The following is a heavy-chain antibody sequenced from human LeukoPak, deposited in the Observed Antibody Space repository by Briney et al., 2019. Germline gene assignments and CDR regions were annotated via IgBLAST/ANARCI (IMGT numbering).Heavy chain of an antibody. CDR2: MNPNSGNT. D-gene: IGHD3-10*01. J-gene: IGHJ6*03. V-gene: IGHV1-8*01. Sequence: ASVKVSCKASGYTFTSYDINWVRQATGQGLEWMGWMNPNSGNTSYAQKFQGRVTMTMNTYISTAYIELSSMRSEDTAVYYCARGGFGELLSYYYYMDVWGKGTTVTISS. CDR3: ARGGFGELLSYYYYMDV. CDR1: GYTFTSYD.